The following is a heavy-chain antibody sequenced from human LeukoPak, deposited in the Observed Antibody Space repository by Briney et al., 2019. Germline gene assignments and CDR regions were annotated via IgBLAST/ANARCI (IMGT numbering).Heavy chain of an antibody. D-gene: IGHD6-19*01. CDR3: AGDTHSSSWYDH. Sequence: GGSLRLSCAASGFTFSSYAMSWVRQAPGKGLEWVSAISGSGGSTYYADSVKGRFTLSRDSSRNTLYLQMNDLRVEVTAVYYCAGDTHSSSWYDHWGQGTLVTVSS. J-gene: IGHJ5*02. CDR2: ISGSGGST. V-gene: IGHV3-23*01. CDR1: GFTFSSYA.